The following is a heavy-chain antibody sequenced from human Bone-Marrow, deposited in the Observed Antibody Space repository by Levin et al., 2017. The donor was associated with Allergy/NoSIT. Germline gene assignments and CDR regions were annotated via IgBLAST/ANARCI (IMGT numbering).Heavy chain of an antibody. Sequence: KPGGSLRLSCTASGSTFTFTDHYVHWLRQVPGLRLEWLGCMTPDSSDTAFAQNFQGRFTMTADTSISTVYMELRGLTFDDTATYYCATHHRVRSNWTGDSWGQGTLVTVSS. CDR3: ATHHRVRSNWTGDS. CDR2: MTPDSSDT. CDR1: GSTFTFTDHY. J-gene: IGHJ5*01. V-gene: IGHV1-8*01. D-gene: IGHD3/OR15-3a*01.